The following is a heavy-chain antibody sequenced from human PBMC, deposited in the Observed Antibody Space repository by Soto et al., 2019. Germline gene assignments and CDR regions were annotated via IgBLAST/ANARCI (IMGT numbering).Heavy chain of an antibody. V-gene: IGHV4-30-4*01. J-gene: IGHJ6*02. CDR2: IYYSGST. CDR1: GGSISSADYY. CDR3: ARAIVVTIGGMDV. Sequence: SETLSLTYTVSGGSISSADYYWSWVRQPPGKGLEWIGYIYYSGSTFFNPSLKSRVTISKDTSRNQFSLRLNSVTAADTAVYYCARAIVVTIGGMDVWGQGTTVTVSS. D-gene: IGHD5-12*01.